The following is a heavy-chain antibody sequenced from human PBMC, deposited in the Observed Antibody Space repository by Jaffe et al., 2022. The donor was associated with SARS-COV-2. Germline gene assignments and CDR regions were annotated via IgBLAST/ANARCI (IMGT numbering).Heavy chain of an antibody. Sequence: EVQLVESGGGLVKPGGSLRLSCAASGFTFSNAWMSWVRQAPGKGLEWVGRIKSKTDGGTTDYAAPVKGRFTISRDDSKNTLYLQMNSLKTEDTAVYYCTTDPEGYYGMDVWGQGTTVTVSS. V-gene: IGHV3-15*01. CDR2: IKSKTDGGTT. J-gene: IGHJ6*02. CDR3: TTDPEGYYGMDV. CDR1: GFTFSNAW.